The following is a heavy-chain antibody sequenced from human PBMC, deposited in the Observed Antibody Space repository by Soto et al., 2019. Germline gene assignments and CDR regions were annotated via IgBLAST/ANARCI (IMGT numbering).Heavy chain of an antibody. CDR2: ISWDGGST. Sequence: VQLVESGGVVVQPGGSLRLSCAASGFTFDDYTMHWVRQAPGKGLEWVSLISWDGGSTYYADSVKGRFTISRDNSKNSLYLQMNSLRTEDTALYYCAKDAMVQLELGVDWYFDLWGRGTLVTVSS. J-gene: IGHJ2*01. CDR1: GFTFDDYT. V-gene: IGHV3-43*01. CDR3: AKDAMVQLELGVDWYFDL. D-gene: IGHD1-1*01.